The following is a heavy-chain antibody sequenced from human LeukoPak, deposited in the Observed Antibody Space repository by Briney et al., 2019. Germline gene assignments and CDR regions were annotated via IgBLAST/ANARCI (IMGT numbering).Heavy chain of an antibody. J-gene: IGHJ5*02. D-gene: IGHD2-15*01. V-gene: IGHV3-11*04. Sequence: GGSLRLSCEASGFSFSGYYMTWIRQPPGKGLEWIAYIKSGATTMYYADSVKGRFTISRDNSKNTLYLQMNGLRAEDTAVYYCAKSRHCSGGYCYSGFGFDPWGQGTLVTVSS. CDR3: AKSRHCSGGYCYSGFGFDP. CDR1: GFSFSGYY. CDR2: IKSGATTM.